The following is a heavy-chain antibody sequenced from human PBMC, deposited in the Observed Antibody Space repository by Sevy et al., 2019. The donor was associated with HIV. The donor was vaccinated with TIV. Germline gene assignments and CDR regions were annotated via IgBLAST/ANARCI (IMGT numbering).Heavy chain of an antibody. V-gene: IGHV3-43D*03. D-gene: IGHD2-15*01. Sequence: GGSLRLSCAASGFTFDDYAMHWVRQAPGKGPEWVSLISWDGGSTYYADSVKGRFTISRDNSKNSLYLQMNSLRAEDTALYYCAKDGPAEDGWYFDLWGRGTLVTVSS. CDR3: AKDGPAEDGWYFDL. J-gene: IGHJ2*01. CDR2: ISWDGGST. CDR1: GFTFDDYA.